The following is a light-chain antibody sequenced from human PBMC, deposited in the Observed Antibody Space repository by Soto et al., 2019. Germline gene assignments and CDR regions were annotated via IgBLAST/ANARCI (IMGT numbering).Light chain of an antibody. CDR1: HSVSSSY. CDR2: GAS. V-gene: IGKV3-20*01. J-gene: IGKJ1*01. CDR3: QQYGSSPQT. Sequence: EIVLTQSPGTLSLSPGERATLSCRASHSVSSSYLAWYQHKPGQAPRLLIYGASSRATGIPDRFSGSGSGTDFTLTISRLEPEDFAVYYCQQYGSSPQTFGQGTKVEIK.